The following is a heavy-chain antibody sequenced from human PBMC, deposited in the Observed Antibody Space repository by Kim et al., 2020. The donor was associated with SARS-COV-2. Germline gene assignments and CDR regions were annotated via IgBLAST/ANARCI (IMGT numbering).Heavy chain of an antibody. V-gene: IGHV3-23*01. Sequence: GGSLRLSCAASGFTFTSYAMNWVRQAPGKGLEWVSGISGGGGSTYYADSVKGRFSISRDSSKNMVYLQMNSLRAEDTAVYYCAKELRMTTQTSGGDFFDYWGRGTLVTVSS. CDR2: ISGGGGST. D-gene: IGHD4-17*01. J-gene: IGHJ4*02. CDR1: GFTFTSYA. CDR3: AKELRMTTQTSGGDFFDY.